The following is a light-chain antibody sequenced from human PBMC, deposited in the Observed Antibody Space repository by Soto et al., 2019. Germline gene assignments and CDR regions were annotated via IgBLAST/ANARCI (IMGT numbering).Light chain of an antibody. Sequence: QPVLTQPPSVSGAPGQRVTISCTGSSSNIGAGYDVHWYQQLPGTAPKLLIYVNINRPSGVPDRFSGSKSGTSASLAITGLQAEDEADYYCQSYDSSLSGFVVFGGGTKVTVL. V-gene: IGLV1-40*01. CDR1: SSNIGAGYD. CDR2: VNI. CDR3: QSYDSSLSGFVV. J-gene: IGLJ2*01.